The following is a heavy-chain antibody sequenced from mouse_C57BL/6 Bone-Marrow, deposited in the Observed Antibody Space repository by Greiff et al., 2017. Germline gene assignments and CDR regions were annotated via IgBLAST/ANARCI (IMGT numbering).Heavy chain of an antibody. J-gene: IGHJ2*01. CDR1: GFNIKDYY. D-gene: IGHD2-3*01. CDR2: IDPEIGDT. V-gene: IGHV14-4*01. CDR3: SSCDGNYFDF. Sequence: VQLQQSGAELVRPGASVKLSCTASGFNIKDYYIHWVKQRPEQGLEWIGWIDPEIGDTEYASKFQGKATITSDTSSNTAYLQLSSLTSEDTAVYYCSSCDGNYFDFWGQGTPLTVAS.